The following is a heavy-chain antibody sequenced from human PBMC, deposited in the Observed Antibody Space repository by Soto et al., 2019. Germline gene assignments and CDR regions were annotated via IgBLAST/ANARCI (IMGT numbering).Heavy chain of an antibody. V-gene: IGHV4-39*01. D-gene: IGHD4-17*01. J-gene: IGHJ4*02. CDR3: VSQRTTVPTQAYFDY. Sequence: PSETLSLTXTVSGGSVTNSSYYWGWIRQSPGKGLEGIGSVYYRGRSYSKSSVKSRVTISVDTSKNRFSLSLNSVTASDTAVYFCVSQRTTVPTQAYFDYWGPGALVTVSS. CDR2: VYYRGRS. CDR1: GGSVTNSSYY.